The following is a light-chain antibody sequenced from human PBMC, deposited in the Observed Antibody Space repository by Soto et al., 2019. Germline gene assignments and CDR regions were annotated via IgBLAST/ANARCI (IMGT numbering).Light chain of an antibody. Sequence: EIVLTQSPATLSLSPGERATLSCRASQSVSSYLAWYQQKPGQAPSLLIYDASNRATGIPARFSGSVSGTDFTLTITSLEPEYFADYYCQQRSNWPPYTFGQGTKLEIK. V-gene: IGKV3-11*01. CDR3: QQRSNWPPYT. CDR2: DAS. J-gene: IGKJ2*01. CDR1: QSVSSY.